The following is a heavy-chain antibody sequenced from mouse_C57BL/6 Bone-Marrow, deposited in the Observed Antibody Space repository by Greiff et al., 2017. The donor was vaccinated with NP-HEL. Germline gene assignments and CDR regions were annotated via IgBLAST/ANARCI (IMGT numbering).Heavy chain of an antibody. D-gene: IGHD1-1*01. J-gene: IGHJ4*01. Sequence: VMLVESGGDLVKPGGSLKLSCAASGFTFSSYGMSWVRQTPDKRLEWVATISSGGSYTYYPDSVKGRFTISRDNAKNTLYLQMSSLKSEDTAMYYCARRGYYGSFYYAMDYWGQGTSVTVSS. CDR3: ARRGYYGSFYYAMDY. CDR1: GFTFSSYG. CDR2: ISSGGSYT. V-gene: IGHV5-6*02.